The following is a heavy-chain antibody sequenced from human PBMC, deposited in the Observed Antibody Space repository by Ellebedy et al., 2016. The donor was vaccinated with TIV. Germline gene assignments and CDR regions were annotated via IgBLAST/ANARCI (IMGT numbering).Heavy chain of an antibody. CDR2: IYYSGST. J-gene: IGHJ6*02. Sequence: SETLSLTCTVSGGSISSYYWSWIRQPPGKGLEWIGYIYYSGSTNYNPSLKSRVTISVDTSKNQFSLKLSSVTAADTAVYYCASRIAAADTYYYYGMDVWGQGTTVTVSS. CDR3: ASRIAAADTYYYYGMDV. D-gene: IGHD6-13*01. V-gene: IGHV4-59*12. CDR1: GGSISSYY.